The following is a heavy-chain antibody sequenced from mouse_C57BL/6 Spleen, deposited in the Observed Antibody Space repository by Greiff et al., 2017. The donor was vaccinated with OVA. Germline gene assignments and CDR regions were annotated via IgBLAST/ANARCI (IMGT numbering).Heavy chain of an antibody. CDR2: INPNNGGT. Sequence: VQLQQSGPELVKPGASVKISCKASGYTFTDYYMNWVKQSHGKSLEWIGDINPNNGGTSYNQKFKGKATLTVDKSSSTAYMELRSLTSEDSAVYYCARSNMDYWGQGTSVTVSS. CDR1: GYTFTDYY. CDR3: ARSNMDY. V-gene: IGHV1-26*01. J-gene: IGHJ4*01.